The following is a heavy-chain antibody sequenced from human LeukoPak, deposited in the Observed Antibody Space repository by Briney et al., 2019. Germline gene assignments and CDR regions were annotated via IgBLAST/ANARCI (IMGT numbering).Heavy chain of an antibody. J-gene: IGHJ6*03. Sequence: GASVNVSCKASGYTFTMYAMSWVRQATGQGLEWRGWINTNTGNPTYAKGFTGRFVFSLDTSVSTAYLQISSLKAEDTAVYYCARDGLPFYYCYMDVWGKGTTVTVSS. CDR2: INTNTGNP. D-gene: IGHD3-16*01. V-gene: IGHV7-4-1*02. CDR1: GYTFTMYA. CDR3: ARDGLPFYYCYMDV.